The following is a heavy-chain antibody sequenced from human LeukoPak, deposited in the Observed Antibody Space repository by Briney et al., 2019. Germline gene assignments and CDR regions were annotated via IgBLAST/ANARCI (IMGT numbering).Heavy chain of an antibody. V-gene: IGHV3-48*03. J-gene: IGHJ5*02. D-gene: IGHD6-6*01. Sequence: GGSLRLSCAASGFSFSSYEMNWVRQAPGKGLEWVSYISSSGSTIYYADSVKGRFTISRDNAKNSLYLQMNSLRAENTAVYYCARGYSSSSGSVWFDPWGQGTLVTVSS. CDR2: ISSSGSTI. CDR3: ARGYSSSSGSVWFDP. CDR1: GFSFSSYE.